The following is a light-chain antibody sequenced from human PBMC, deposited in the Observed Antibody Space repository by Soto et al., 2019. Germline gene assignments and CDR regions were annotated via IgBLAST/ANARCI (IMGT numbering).Light chain of an antibody. CDR1: SSDVGGYNY. CDR2: DVS. Sequence: QSVLTQPASVSGSPGQSITISCTGTSSDVGGYNYVSWYQQHPGKAPKLMIYDVSNRPSGVSNRFSGSKSGNTASLTISGLQAEDEADYYCSSYTSSSTSPYVFGTGTKVNVL. J-gene: IGLJ1*01. V-gene: IGLV2-14*01. CDR3: SSYTSSSTSPYV.